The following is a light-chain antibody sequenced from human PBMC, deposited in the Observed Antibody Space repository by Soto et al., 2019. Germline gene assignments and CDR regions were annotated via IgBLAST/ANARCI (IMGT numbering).Light chain of an antibody. J-gene: IGKJ1*01. CDR2: GAS. V-gene: IGKV3-15*01. Sequence: EIVLARSPATLSVSPGERATLSCRASQSVGSNLAWYQQKPGQAPRLLIYGASTGVTGIPARLSGGGSGTEFTLPIRSLQSEDFAVYHCQQYYNWWTFGQGTKVDIK. CDR3: QQYYNWWT. CDR1: QSVGSN.